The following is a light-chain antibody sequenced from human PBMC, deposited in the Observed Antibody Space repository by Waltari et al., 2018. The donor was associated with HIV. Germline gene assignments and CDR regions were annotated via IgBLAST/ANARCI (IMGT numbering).Light chain of an antibody. J-gene: IGLJ2*01. CDR2: DVS. CDR1: RSDIGDYNF. CDR3: SSYSSSNTVV. Sequence: QSALTQPASMSGSPGQSITISCAGTRSDIGDYNFVSWFQQHPGKAPKLIFHDVSHSVSVVSDRLSASKSGNTASLTIAGLQPEDEADYYCSSYSSSNTVVFGGGTKLTVL. V-gene: IGLV2-14*03.